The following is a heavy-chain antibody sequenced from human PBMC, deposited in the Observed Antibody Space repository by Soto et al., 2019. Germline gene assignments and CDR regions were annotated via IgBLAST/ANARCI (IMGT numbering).Heavy chain of an antibody. CDR1: GGSFSGYY. J-gene: IGHJ4*02. V-gene: IGHV4-34*01. D-gene: IGHD5-18*01. Sequence: QVQLQQWGAGLLKPSETLSLTCAVYGGSFSGYYWSWIRQPPGKGLEWIGEINHSRSTNYNPSLKTRVTLSVDTSKNPCSLKLSSVTAADTAVYYCARGQQSYGPFGYWGQGTLVTVSS. CDR3: ARGQQSYGPFGY. CDR2: INHSRST.